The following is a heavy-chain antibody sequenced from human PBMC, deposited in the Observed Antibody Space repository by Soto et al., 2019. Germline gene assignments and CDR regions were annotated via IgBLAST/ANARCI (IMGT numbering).Heavy chain of an antibody. CDR2: ISGSGGST. V-gene: IGHV3-23*01. CDR1: GFTFSSYA. J-gene: IGHJ4*02. Sequence: EVQLLESGGGLVQPGGSLRLSCAASGFTFSSYAMSWVRQAPGKGLEWVSAISGSGGSTYYADSVKGRFTISRDNSKNTLYLQMNSLRAEDTAVYYCAKYRLSGSYFLRGYFDYWGQGTLVTVSS. D-gene: IGHD1-26*01. CDR3: AKYRLSGSYFLRGYFDY.